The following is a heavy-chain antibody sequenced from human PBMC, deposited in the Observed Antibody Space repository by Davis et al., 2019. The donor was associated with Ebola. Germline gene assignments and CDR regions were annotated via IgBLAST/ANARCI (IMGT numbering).Heavy chain of an antibody. CDR1: GYSISSGYY. CDR2: IYHSGST. CDR3: ARDGYNYSYFDY. Sequence: SETLSLTCTVSGYSISSGYYWGWIRQPPGKGLEWIGSIYHSGSTYYNPSLKSRVTISVDTSKNPFSLKLSSVTAADTAVYYCARDGYNYSYFDYWGQGTLVTVSS. V-gene: IGHV4-38-2*02. J-gene: IGHJ4*02. D-gene: IGHD5-24*01.